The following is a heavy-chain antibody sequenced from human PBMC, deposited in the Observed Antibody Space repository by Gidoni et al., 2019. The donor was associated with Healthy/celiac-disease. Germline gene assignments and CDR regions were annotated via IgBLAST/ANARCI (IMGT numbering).Heavy chain of an antibody. V-gene: IGHV3-9*01. J-gene: IGHJ4*02. CDR1: GFTFADYA. D-gene: IGHD3-10*01. CDR2: ISWNSGSI. CDR3: AKDSSGSYYGSRDH. Sequence: EVQLVESGGGLVQPGRSLRLSCAASGFTFADYAMHWVRQAPGKGLEWVSGISWNSGSIGYADSVKGRFTISRDNAKNSLYLQMNSLRAEDTALYYCAKDSSGSYYGSRDHWGQGTLVTVSS.